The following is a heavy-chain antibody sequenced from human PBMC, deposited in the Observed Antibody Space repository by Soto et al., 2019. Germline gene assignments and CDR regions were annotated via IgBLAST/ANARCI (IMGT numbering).Heavy chain of an antibody. CDR2: INHSGST. J-gene: IGHJ3*02. CDR3: ARGFTMIPYRVPFDI. CDR1: GGSFSGYY. D-gene: IGHD3-22*01. V-gene: IGHV4-34*01. Sequence: SETLSLTCAVYGGSFSGYYWSWIRQPPGKGLEWIGEINHSGSTNYNPSLKSRVTISVDTSKNQFSLKLSSVTATDTAVYYCARGFTMIPYRVPFDIWGQGTMVTVSS.